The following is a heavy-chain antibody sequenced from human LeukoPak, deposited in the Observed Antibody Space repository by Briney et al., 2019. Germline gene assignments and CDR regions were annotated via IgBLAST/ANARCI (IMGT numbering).Heavy chain of an antibody. J-gene: IGHJ5*02. CDR1: GYTFTSYG. D-gene: IGHD3-9*01. CDR3: ARVPYDILTGYCIDP. Sequence: ASVKVSCKASGYTFTSYGISWVRQAPRQGLEWMGWISAYNGNTNYAQKLQGRVTMTTDTSTSTAYMELRSLRSDDTAVYYCARVPYDILTGYCIDPWGQGTLVTVSS. CDR2: ISAYNGNT. V-gene: IGHV1-18*01.